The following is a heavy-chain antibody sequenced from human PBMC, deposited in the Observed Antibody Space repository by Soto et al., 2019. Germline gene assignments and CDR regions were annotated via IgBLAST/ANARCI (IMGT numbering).Heavy chain of an antibody. J-gene: IGHJ5*02. V-gene: IGHV1-69*06. CDR3: AREGGYDLLDRSPLT. CDR1: GGTFSSYA. D-gene: IGHD5-12*01. CDR2: IIPIFGTA. Sequence: ASVKVSCKASGGTFSSYAISWVRQAPGQGLEWMGGIIPIFGTANYAQKFQGRVTITADKSTSTPYMELSSLRSEDTAVYYCAREGGYDLLDRSPLTWGQGTLVTVSS.